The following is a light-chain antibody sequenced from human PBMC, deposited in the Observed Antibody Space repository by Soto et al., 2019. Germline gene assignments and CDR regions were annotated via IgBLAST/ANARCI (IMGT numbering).Light chain of an antibody. J-gene: IGLJ2*01. Sequence: QSVLTQPPSVSGAPGQRVTISCTGSSSNIGAGYDVHWYQQLPGTAPKLLIYNNINRPSGVPDRFSDSKSGTSASLAITGLQAEDEADYYCQSYDSSLSVVFGGGTKLTVL. V-gene: IGLV1-40*01. CDR3: QSYDSSLSVV. CDR2: NNI. CDR1: SSNIGAGYD.